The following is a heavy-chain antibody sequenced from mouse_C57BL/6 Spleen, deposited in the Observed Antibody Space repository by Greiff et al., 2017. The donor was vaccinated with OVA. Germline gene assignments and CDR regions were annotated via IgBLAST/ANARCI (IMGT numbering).Heavy chain of an antibody. CDR2: IDPSDSYT. Sequence: QVQLQQPGAELVRPGTSVKLSCKASGYTFTSYWMHWVKQRPGQGLKWIGVIDPSDSYTNYNQKFKGKATLTVDTSSSTAYMQLSSLTSEDSAVYYCARGITTVVEGFAYWGQGTLVTVSA. V-gene: IGHV1-59*01. CDR3: ARGITTVVEGFAY. CDR1: GYTFTSYW. J-gene: IGHJ3*01. D-gene: IGHD1-1*01.